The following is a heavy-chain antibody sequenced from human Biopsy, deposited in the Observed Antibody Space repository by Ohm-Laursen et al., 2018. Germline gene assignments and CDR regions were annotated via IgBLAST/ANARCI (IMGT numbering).Heavy chain of an antibody. J-gene: IGHJ5*01. CDR1: GFTFNNYW. CDR2: SNTDGSHT. CDR3: ARDASQGFDS. Sequence: SLRLSCTALGFTFNNYWMHWVRQAPGKGLVWVSRSNTDGSHTNYADSVKGRFTTSTDNAKNTLYLYMSSLTVEDTAVYFCARDASQGFDSWGQGTPVTVSS. V-gene: IGHV3-74*01.